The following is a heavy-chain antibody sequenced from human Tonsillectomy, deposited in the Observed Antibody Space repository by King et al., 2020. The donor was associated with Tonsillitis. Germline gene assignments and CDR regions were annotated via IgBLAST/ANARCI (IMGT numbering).Heavy chain of an antibody. Sequence: QLVQSGGGLVKPGGSLRLSCAASGFTFSNAWMNWVRQAPGKGLEWVGRIKSKTDGGTTDYAAPVKGRFTISRDDSKNTLYLQVNSLKTEDTAVYYCTTDWAYYYESSAYYHDYWGQGTLVTVSS. V-gene: IGHV3-15*01. CDR3: TTDWAYYYESSAYYHDY. J-gene: IGHJ4*02. CDR2: IKSKTDGGTT. D-gene: IGHD3-22*01. CDR1: GFTFSNAW.